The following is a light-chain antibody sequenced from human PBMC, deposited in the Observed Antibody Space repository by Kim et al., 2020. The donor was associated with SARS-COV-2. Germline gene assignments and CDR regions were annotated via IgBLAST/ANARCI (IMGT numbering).Light chain of an antibody. CDR2: DVS. Sequence: GQSITISCTGSSSDVGGYNYVSWYQHHPGKAPKLIIYDVSKRPSGVSNRFSGSKSVNAASLTISGLQAEDEADYYCSSHTSSHAVVFGGGTQLTVL. V-gene: IGLV2-14*03. CDR3: SSHTSSHAVV. CDR1: SSDVGGYNY. J-gene: IGLJ2*01.